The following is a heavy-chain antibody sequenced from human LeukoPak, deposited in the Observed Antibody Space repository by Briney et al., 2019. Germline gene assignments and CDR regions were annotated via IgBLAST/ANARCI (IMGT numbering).Heavy chain of an antibody. CDR3: ARHPPYFFDY. CDR2: INHSGST. V-gene: IGHV4-34*01. CDR1: GGSFSGFY. Sequence: SETLSLTCAVYGGSFSGFYWSWIRQPPGKGLEWIGDINHSGSTNYNPSLKSRVTISVDTSKNQFSLKLGSVTAADTAVYYCARHPPYFFDYWGQGTLVTVSS. J-gene: IGHJ4*02.